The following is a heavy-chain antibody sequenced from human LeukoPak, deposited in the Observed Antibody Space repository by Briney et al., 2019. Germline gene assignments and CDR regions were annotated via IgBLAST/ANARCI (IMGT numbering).Heavy chain of an antibody. D-gene: IGHD6-6*01. V-gene: IGHV1-69*02. CDR2: IIPILGIA. J-gene: IGHJ5*02. Sequence: SVKLSCKASGGAFSSYTISWVRQAPGQGLEWMGIIIPILGIANYAQKFQGRVTITADKSTSTAYMELSSLRSEDTAVYYCARGGYSSSSYWFDPWGQGTLVTVSS. CDR3: ARGGYSSSSYWFDP. CDR1: GGAFSSYT.